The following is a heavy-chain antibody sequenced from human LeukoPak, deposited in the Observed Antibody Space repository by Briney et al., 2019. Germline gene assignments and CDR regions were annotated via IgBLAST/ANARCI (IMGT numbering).Heavy chain of an antibody. CDR3: ARDPRGYGDYEDY. J-gene: IGHJ4*02. D-gene: IGHD4-17*01. CDR1: GFTFSSYS. Sequence: GGSLRLSCAASGFTFSSYSMNWVRQAPGKGLEWVSSISSSSSSYIYYADSVKGRFTISRDNAKNSLYLQMNSLRAEDTAVYYCARDPRGYGDYEDYWGQGTLVTVSS. V-gene: IGHV3-21*01. CDR2: ISSSSSSYI.